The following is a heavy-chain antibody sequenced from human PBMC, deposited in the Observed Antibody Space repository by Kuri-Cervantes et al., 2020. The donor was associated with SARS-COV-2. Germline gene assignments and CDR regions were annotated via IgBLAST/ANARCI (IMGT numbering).Heavy chain of an antibody. CDR2: IYHSGST. CDR1: DGSISNYY. D-gene: IGHD3-22*01. Sequence: SETLSLTCTVSDGSISNYYWSWIRQPPGKGLEWIGYIYHSGSTNYNPSLNSQVTISIDTSKNQFALRLSTVTAADTAVYYCARGGTYYYDRSGFDWFDPWGQGTLVTVSS. CDR3: ARGGTYYYDRSGFDWFDP. J-gene: IGHJ5*02. V-gene: IGHV4-59*01.